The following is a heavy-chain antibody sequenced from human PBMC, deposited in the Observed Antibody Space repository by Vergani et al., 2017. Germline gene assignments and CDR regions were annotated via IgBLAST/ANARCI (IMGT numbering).Heavy chain of an antibody. D-gene: IGHD5-12*01. Sequence: EVQLVESGGGLVQPGGSLRLSCAASRFTFSSYWMSWVRQAPGKGLEWVANIKQDGSENYYVDSVKGRFTISRDNAKNSLYRQMNSLRAEDTAVYYCAGENGVATRGYYMDGWGKGTTVTVSS. J-gene: IGHJ6*03. CDR1: RFTFSSYW. V-gene: IGHV3-7*01. CDR3: AGENGVATRGYYMDG. CDR2: IKQDGSEN.